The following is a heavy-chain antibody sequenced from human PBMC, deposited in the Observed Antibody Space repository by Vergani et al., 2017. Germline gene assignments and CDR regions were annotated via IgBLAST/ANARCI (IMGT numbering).Heavy chain of an antibody. CDR1: GGSISSYY. V-gene: IGHV4-4*09. Sequence: QVQLQESGPGLVKPSETLSLTCTVSGGSISSYYWSWIPQPPGKGLEWIGYIYTSGSTNYNPSLKSRVTISVDTSKNQFSLKLSSVTAADTAVYYCARHLAPVLLWFGESPGYFDLWGRGTLVTVSS. CDR2: IYTSGST. CDR3: ARHLAPVLLWFGESPGYFDL. J-gene: IGHJ2*01. D-gene: IGHD3-10*01.